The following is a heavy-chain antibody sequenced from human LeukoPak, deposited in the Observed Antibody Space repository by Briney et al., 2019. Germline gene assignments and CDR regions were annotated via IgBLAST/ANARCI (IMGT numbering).Heavy chain of an antibody. J-gene: IGHJ5*02. V-gene: IGHV1-2*02. CDR1: GYTFTSYG. CDR3: ARDRGTARNWFDP. D-gene: IGHD6-6*01. Sequence: ASVKVSCKASGYTFTSYGISWVRQAPGQGLEWMGWINPNSGGTNYAQKFQGRVTMTRDTSISTAYMELSRLRSDDTAVYYCARDRGTARNWFDPWGQGTLVTVSS. CDR2: INPNSGGT.